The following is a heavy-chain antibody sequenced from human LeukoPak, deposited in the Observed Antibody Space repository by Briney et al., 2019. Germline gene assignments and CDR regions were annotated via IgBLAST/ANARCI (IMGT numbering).Heavy chain of an antibody. CDR2: FYYSGST. CDR1: GFTFSSNS. J-gene: IGHJ4*02. Sequence: PGGSLRLSCAASGFTFSSNSMSWIRQPPGKGLEWIGYFYYSGSTNYNPSLKSRVTISVDTSKNQFSLKLTSVTAADTAVYYCASGNVAGVDYWGQGTLVTVSS. D-gene: IGHD3-10*01. V-gene: IGHV4-59*08. CDR3: ASGNVAGVDY.